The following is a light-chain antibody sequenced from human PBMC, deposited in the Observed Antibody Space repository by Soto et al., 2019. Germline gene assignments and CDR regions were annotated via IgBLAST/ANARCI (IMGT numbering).Light chain of an antibody. Sequence: QSVLTQPPSASGAPGQRVTISCSGSSSNIGSNTVNWYQQLPGTAPKLLMSTSNQRPSGVPDRFSGSKSGTSASLAISGLQSEDEADYYCPAWDDSLSVYVFGTGTKVTVL. V-gene: IGLV1-44*01. CDR2: TSN. J-gene: IGLJ1*01. CDR3: PAWDDSLSVYV. CDR1: SSNIGSNT.